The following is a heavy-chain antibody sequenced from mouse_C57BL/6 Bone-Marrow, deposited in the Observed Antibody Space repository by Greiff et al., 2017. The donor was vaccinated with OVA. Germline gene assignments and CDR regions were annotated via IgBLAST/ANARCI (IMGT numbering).Heavy chain of an antibody. CDR3: ARRRYGSSYGYFDY. Sequence: QVQLQQSGAELVKPGASVKLSCKASGYTFTSYWMHWVQQRPGRGLEWIGWIGTNSGGTTYNAKFKSQATLSVDKPASTAYMQLSSLTSEDSAVYYSARRRYGSSYGYFDYWGQGTTLTVSS. D-gene: IGHD1-1*01. V-gene: IGHV1-72*01. CDR2: IGTNSGGT. J-gene: IGHJ2*01. CDR1: GYTFTSYW.